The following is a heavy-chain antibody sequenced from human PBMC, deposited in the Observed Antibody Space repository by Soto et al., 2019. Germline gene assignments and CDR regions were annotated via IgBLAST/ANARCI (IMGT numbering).Heavy chain of an antibody. V-gene: IGHV3-30*03. Sequence: GGSLRLSCAASGFTFSSYGMHWVRQAPGKGLEWVAVISYDGSNKYYADSVKGRFTISRDNSKNTLYLEMNSLSAEDTAVYYCARESEDLTSNFDYWGQGTLVTVSS. CDR1: GFTFSSYG. J-gene: IGHJ4*02. CDR3: ARESEDLTSNFDY. CDR2: ISYDGSNK.